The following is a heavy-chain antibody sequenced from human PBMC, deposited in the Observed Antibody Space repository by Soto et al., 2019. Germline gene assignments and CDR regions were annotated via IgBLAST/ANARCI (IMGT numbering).Heavy chain of an antibody. CDR3: ARGSVVAATLFDY. Sequence: SETLSLTCTVSGGSISSGGYYWSWIRQHPGKGLEWIGYIYYSGSTYYNPSLKSRVTISVDTSKNQFSLKLSSVTAADTAVYYCARGSVVAATLFDYWGQGTLVTVSS. J-gene: IGHJ4*02. CDR2: IYYSGST. D-gene: IGHD2-15*01. V-gene: IGHV4-31*03. CDR1: GGSISSGGYY.